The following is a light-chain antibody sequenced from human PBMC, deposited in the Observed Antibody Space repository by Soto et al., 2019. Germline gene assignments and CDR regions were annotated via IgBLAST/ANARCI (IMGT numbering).Light chain of an antibody. V-gene: IGKV3-20*01. J-gene: IGKJ4*01. CDR1: QSVSSSY. CDR2: GAS. CDR3: QQYDSSPLT. Sequence: EIVLTQSPGTLSLSPGERATLSCRASQSVSSSYLAWYQQKPGQAPRLLIYGASSRATGIPGRFSGSGSGTDFTLTISRLEPEDFAVYYCQQYDSSPLTFGGGTQVEIK.